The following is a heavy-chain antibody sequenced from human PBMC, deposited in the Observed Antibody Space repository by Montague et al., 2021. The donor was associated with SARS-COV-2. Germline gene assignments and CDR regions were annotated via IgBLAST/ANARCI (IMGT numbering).Heavy chain of an antibody. D-gene: IGHD3-9*01. Sequence: SLRLSCAASGFTFSSYEMTWVRQAPGKGLEWVSYISSSGSTIYYADSVKGRFTISRDNSKNTLYLQMNSLRAEDTAVYYCAKCYDFLTGYQSQARDYWGQGTLVTVSS. CDR1: GFTFSSYE. CDR2: ISSSGSTI. V-gene: IGHV3-48*03. J-gene: IGHJ4*02. CDR3: AKCYDFLTGYQSQARDY.